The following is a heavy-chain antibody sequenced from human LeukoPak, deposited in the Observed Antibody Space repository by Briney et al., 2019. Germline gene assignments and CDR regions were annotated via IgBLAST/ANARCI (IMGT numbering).Heavy chain of an antibody. CDR3: ARGEWELLMVIGYY. J-gene: IGHJ4*02. V-gene: IGHV3-23*01. D-gene: IGHD1-26*01. CDR2: ISGSGGST. Sequence: PGGTLRLSCAASGFTFSSYGMSWVRQAPGKGLEWVSAISGSGGSTYYADSVKGRFTISRDNAKNTLYLQMNSLRAEDTAVYYCARGEWELLMVIGYYWGQGTLVTVSS. CDR1: GFTFSSYG.